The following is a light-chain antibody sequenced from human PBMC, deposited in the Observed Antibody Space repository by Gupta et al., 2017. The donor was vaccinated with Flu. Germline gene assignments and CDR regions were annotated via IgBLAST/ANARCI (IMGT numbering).Light chain of an antibody. J-gene: IGLJ3*02. V-gene: IGLV2-14*01. CDR2: EVS. CDR1: SSDVGGYNY. CDR3: SSYTSSRTVV. Sequence: QSALTQPASVSASPGQSITIPCTGTSSDVGGYNYVSWYQQHPRKAPKLMIYEVSKRPSGVSNRFSGFKSGNTASLTISGLQAEDEADYYCSSYTSSRTVVFGGGTRLTVL.